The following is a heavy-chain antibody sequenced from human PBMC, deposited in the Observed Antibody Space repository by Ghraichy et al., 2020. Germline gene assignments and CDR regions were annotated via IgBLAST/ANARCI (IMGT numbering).Heavy chain of an antibody. CDR1: GFTVSSNY. J-gene: IGHJ6*02. Sequence: GGSLRLSCAASGFTVSSNYMSWVRQAPGKGLEWVSVIYSSGSTYYADSVKGRFTISRDNSKNTLYLQMNSLRAEDTAVYYCARDSYYDFPYGMDVWGQGTTVTVSS. CDR3: ARDSYYDFPYGMDV. CDR2: IYSSGST. V-gene: IGHV3-66*01. D-gene: IGHD3-3*01.